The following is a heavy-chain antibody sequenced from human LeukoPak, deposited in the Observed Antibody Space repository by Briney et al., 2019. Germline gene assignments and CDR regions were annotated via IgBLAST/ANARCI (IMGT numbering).Heavy chain of an antibody. CDR2: IKSKNHGGTT. V-gene: IGHV3-15*01. J-gene: IGHJ1*01. D-gene: IGHD6-19*01. CDR1: GFTFSTAW. CDR3: TTGSSGI. Sequence: GSLRLSCAASGFTFSTAWMSWVRQAPGKGLEWVGRIKSKNHGGTTDYAAPVKGRFTISRDDSQNTLYLQMNSLKTEDTAMYYCTTGSSGIWGRGTLVTVSS.